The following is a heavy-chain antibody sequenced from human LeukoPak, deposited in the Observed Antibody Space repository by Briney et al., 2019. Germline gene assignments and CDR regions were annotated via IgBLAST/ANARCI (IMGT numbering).Heavy chain of an antibody. J-gene: IGHJ4*02. Sequence: SVKVSCKASGGTFSSYAISWVRQAPGQGLEWMGRIIPIFGTANYAQKFQGRVTITADKSTSTAYMELSSLRSEDTAVYYCARDSLGYCSSTSCRPSYYWGQGTLVTVSS. CDR2: IIPIFGTA. D-gene: IGHD2-2*01. V-gene: IGHV1-69*06. CDR1: GGTFSSYA. CDR3: ARDSLGYCSSTSCRPSYY.